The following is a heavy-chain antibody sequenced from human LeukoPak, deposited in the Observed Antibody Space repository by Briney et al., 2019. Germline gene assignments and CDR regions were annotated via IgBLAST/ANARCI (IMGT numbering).Heavy chain of an antibody. CDR3: AKEGYGGNSWINY. D-gene: IGHD4-23*01. J-gene: IGHJ4*02. Sequence: GGSLRLSCAASGFTFSSYGMHWVRQAPGKGLEWVAVISYDGSNKYYADSVKGRFTISRDNSKDTLYLQMNSLRAEDTAVYYCAKEGYGGNSWINYWGQGTLVTVSS. CDR2: ISYDGSNK. CDR1: GFTFSSYG. V-gene: IGHV3-30*18.